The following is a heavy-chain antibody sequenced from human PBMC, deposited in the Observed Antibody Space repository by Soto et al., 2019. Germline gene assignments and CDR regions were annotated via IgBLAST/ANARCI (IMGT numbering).Heavy chain of an antibody. J-gene: IGHJ3*02. D-gene: IGHD2-15*01. CDR1: GGTFSSYA. CDR2: IIPIFGTA. Sequence: QVQLVQSGAEVKKPGSSVKVSCKASGGTFSSYAISWVRQAPGQGLEWMGGIIPIFGTANYAQKFQGRVTITADESMSTAYMELSSLRSEDTAVYYCAREYLYCSGGSCYPEGTPDAFDIWGQGTMVTVSS. V-gene: IGHV1-69*01. CDR3: AREYLYCSGGSCYPEGTPDAFDI.